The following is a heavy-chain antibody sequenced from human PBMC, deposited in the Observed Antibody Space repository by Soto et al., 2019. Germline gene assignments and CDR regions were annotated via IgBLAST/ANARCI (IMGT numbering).Heavy chain of an antibody. CDR3: ARHFHPATGYRPSSSCYHFDY. J-gene: IGHJ4*02. Sequence: PSETLSLTCTVSGDSISSSRYYWGWVRQPPGKGLEWIGSIYHRGGTYYSPSLKSRVTISVDTSKNQFSLKLSSVTAADTAVYYCARHFHPATGYRPSSSCYHFDYWGQGTLVTAPQ. CDR1: GDSISSSRYY. D-gene: IGHD2-2*01. V-gene: IGHV4-39*01. CDR2: IYHRGGT.